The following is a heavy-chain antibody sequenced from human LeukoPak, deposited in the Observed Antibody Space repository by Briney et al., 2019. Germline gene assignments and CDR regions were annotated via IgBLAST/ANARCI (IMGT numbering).Heavy chain of an antibody. Sequence: SETLSLTCIVSGGSISSYYWSWIRKPPGKGLEWIGNIYSSGTTNYNPSLKSRVTISIDTSNNQFSLKLSSVTAADTAMYYCARGDNGYCNGGSCYSPRIWGQGTMVTVSS. CDR3: ARGDNGYCNGGSCYSPRI. CDR2: IYSSGTT. CDR1: GGSISSYY. V-gene: IGHV4-59*13. D-gene: IGHD2-15*01. J-gene: IGHJ3*02.